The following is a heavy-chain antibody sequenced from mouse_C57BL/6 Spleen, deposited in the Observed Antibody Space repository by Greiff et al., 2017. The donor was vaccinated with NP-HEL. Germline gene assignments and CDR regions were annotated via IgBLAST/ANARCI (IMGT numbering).Heavy chain of an antibody. CDR3: ARSPKSIYDGYYGFAY. CDR2: IYPGDGDT. Sequence: QVQLQQSGPELVKPGASVKISCKASGYAFSSSWMNWVKQRPGKGLEWIGRIYPGDGDTNYNGKFKGKATLTADKSSSTAYMQLSSLTSEDSAVYFGARSPKSIYDGYYGFAYWGQGTLVTVSA. V-gene: IGHV1-82*01. CDR1: GYAFSSSW. D-gene: IGHD2-3*01. J-gene: IGHJ3*01.